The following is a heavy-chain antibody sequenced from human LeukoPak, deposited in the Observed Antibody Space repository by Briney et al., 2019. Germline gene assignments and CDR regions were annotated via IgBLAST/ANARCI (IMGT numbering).Heavy chain of an antibody. V-gene: IGHV3-23*01. CDR3: ARRGTIDY. Sequence: PGGSLRLSGAASGFTSSSCAMSWVRQVPGTGLEWVSTISGGGDNTYYADSVKGRFTISRDISKNTVYLQMNSLRAEDTAVYYCARRGTIDYWGQGTLVTVSS. D-gene: IGHD3-10*01. CDR1: GFTSSSCA. J-gene: IGHJ4*02. CDR2: ISGGGDNT.